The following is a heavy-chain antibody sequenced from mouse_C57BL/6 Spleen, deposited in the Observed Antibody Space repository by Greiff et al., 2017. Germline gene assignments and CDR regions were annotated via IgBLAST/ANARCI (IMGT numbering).Heavy chain of an antibody. J-gene: IGHJ2*01. D-gene: IGHD3-1*01. CDR1: GYSFTGYY. Sequence: EVQLQQSGPELVKPGASVKISCKASGYSFTGYYMNWVKQSPEKSLEWIGEINPSTGGTTYNQKFKAKATLTVDKSSSTAYMQLKSLTSEDSAVYYCARKGGSVSPLGYWGQGTTLTVSS. V-gene: IGHV1-42*01. CDR3: ARKGGSVSPLGY. CDR2: INPSTGGT.